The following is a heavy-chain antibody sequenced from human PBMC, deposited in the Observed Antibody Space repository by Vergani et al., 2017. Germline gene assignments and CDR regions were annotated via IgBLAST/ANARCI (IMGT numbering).Heavy chain of an antibody. V-gene: IGHV3-30*02. Sequence: QVQLVESAGGVVQPAGSLRLSCAASGFTFSNFGMHWIRQAPGKGLEWLEYIGKDGINTRYRDAVKGRFTVSRDNSKDILYLQMDSLRREATALYYCAKYLRDSTDGLPDSWGPGTLVIVSS. CDR2: IGKDGINT. CDR3: AKYLRDSTDGLPDS. CDR1: GFTFSNFG. J-gene: IGHJ4*02. D-gene: IGHD2-21*02.